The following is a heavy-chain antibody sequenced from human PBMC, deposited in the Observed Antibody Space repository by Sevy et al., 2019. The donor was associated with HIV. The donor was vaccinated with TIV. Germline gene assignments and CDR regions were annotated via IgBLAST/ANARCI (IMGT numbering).Heavy chain of an antibody. CDR3: ASGDTTMITDLDY. V-gene: IGHV3-23*01. CDR2: INNGGST. D-gene: IGHD5-18*01. J-gene: IGHJ4*02. Sequence: GGSLRLSCGASGFTFSNYAMSWVRQAPGKGPEWVSGINNGGSTYYPDSVKGRFTISRDNPKKMVFLQMNSLGAEDTAVYYCASGDTTMITDLDYWGQGALVTVSS. CDR1: GFTFSNYA.